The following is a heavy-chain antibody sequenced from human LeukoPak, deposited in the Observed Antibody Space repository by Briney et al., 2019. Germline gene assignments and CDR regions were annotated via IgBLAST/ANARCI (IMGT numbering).Heavy chain of an antibody. D-gene: IGHD6-19*01. CDR3: ARHTRDSSGWYHYYYMDV. CDR2: IHYSGST. CDR1: GGSISSSSYY. J-gene: IGHJ6*03. V-gene: IGHV4-39*01. Sequence: PSETLSLTCTVSGGSISSSSYYWGWIRQPPGKGLEWIGSIHYSGSTYYNPSLKSRVTISVDTSKNQFSLKLSSVTAADTAVYYCARHTRDSSGWYHYYYMDVWGKGTTVTISS.